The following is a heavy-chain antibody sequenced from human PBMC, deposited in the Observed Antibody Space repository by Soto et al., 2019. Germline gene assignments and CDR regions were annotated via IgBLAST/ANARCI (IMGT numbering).Heavy chain of an antibody. D-gene: IGHD1-26*01. CDR2: ISAHNGNT. CDR3: ARDEHIMASGSRLDY. Sequence: QVQLVQSGAEVKKPGASVKVSCKASGYTFTSYGISWVRQAPGQGLEWMGWISAHNGNTNYAQKLQGSITMTTDTSTSTAYMELRSLRADDTAVYYCARDEHIMASGSRLDYGGQGTLVTVSS. V-gene: IGHV1-18*01. J-gene: IGHJ4*02. CDR1: GYTFTSYG.